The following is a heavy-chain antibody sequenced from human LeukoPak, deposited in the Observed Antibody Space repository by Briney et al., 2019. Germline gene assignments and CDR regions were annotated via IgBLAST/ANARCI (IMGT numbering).Heavy chain of an antibody. Sequence: SETLSLTCTVSGVSISSYYWSWIRQPPGKGLEWIGYISYSESTNYNPSLKSRVTISVDTSKNQFSLKLSSVTAADTAVYYCARRIAGYYGSGRHYYFDYWGQGTLVTVSS. CDR3: ARRIAGYYGSGRHYYFDY. V-gene: IGHV4-59*01. J-gene: IGHJ4*02. CDR1: GVSISSYY. CDR2: ISYSEST. D-gene: IGHD3-10*01.